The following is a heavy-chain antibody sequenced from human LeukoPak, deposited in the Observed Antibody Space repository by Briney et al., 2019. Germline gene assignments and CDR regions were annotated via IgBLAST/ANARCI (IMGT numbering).Heavy chain of an antibody. D-gene: IGHD6-13*01. J-gene: IGHJ3*02. CDR2: IYYSGST. CDR1: GGSISSYY. Sequence: SETLSLTCTVSGGSISSYYWSWIRQPPGKGLEWIGYIYYSGSTNYNPSLKSRVTISVDRSKNQFSLKLSSVTAADTAVYYCARDGSSSWYSPRDAFDIWGQGTMVTVSS. V-gene: IGHV4-59*01. CDR3: ARDGSSSWYSPRDAFDI.